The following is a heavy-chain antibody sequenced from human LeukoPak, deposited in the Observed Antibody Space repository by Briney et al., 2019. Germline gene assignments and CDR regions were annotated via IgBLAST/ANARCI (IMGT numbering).Heavy chain of an antibody. CDR3: ASYSSSWYGGIWDY. V-gene: IGHV3-23*01. D-gene: IGHD6-13*01. CDR1: GFTFSSYA. J-gene: IGHJ4*02. Sequence: GGSLRLSCAAAGFTFSSYAMSWVRQAPGKGLEWVSAISGSGGSTYYADSVKGRFTISRDNSKNTLYLQMNSLRAEDTAVYYCASYSSSWYGGIWDYWGQGTLVTVSS. CDR2: ISGSGGST.